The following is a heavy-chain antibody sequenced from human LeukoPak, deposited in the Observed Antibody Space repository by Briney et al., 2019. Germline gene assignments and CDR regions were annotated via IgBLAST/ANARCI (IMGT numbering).Heavy chain of an antibody. CDR2: IDPNGRYT. Sequence: GGSLRLSCAASGFTFSNHYMHWVRQAPGKGLVSVSRIDPNGRYTSYADSVKGRFTISRDNAKNTLYLQMNTLGAEDTALYYCIRGSTDWNGMDVWGQGTTVTVSS. CDR3: IRGSTDWNGMDV. CDR1: GFTFSNHY. D-gene: IGHD6-19*01. V-gene: IGHV3-74*01. J-gene: IGHJ6*02.